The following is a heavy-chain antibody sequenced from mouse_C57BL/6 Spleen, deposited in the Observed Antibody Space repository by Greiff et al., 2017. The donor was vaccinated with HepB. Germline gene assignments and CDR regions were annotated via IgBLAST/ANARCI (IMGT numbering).Heavy chain of an antibody. D-gene: IGHD1-1*01. J-gene: IGHJ2*01. Sequence: EVQLQQSGPELVKPGASVKISCKASGYTFTDYYMNWVKQSHGKSLEWIGDINPNNGGTSYNQKFKGKATLTVDKSSSTAYMELRSLTSEDSAVYYCARGHYGYFDYWGQSTTLTVSS. CDR3: ARGHYGYFDY. V-gene: IGHV1-26*01. CDR2: INPNNGGT. CDR1: GYTFTDYY.